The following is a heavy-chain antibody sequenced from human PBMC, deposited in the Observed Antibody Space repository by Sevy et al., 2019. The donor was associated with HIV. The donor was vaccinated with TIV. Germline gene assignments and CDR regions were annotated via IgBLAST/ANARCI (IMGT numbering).Heavy chain of an antibody. CDR3: ARDWRRWLQWDAFDI. V-gene: IGHV1-69*13. CDR1: GGTFSSYA. J-gene: IGHJ3*02. Sequence: ASVKVSCKASGGTFSSYAISWVRQAPGQGLEWMGGIIPIFGTANYAQKFRGRVTITADESTSTAYMELSSLRSEDTAVYYCARDWRRWLQWDAFDIWGQGTMVTVSS. CDR2: IIPIFGTA. D-gene: IGHD5-12*01.